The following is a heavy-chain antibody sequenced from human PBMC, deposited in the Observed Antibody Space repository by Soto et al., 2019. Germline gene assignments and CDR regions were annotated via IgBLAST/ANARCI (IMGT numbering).Heavy chain of an antibody. CDR1: GFSLSSIGVA. CDR2: LYWNDDR. V-gene: IGHV2-5*01. CDR3: AHSASVPCCYYFDS. J-gene: IGHJ4*02. D-gene: IGHD1-26*01. Sequence: QITLKGSGPALVKPTQTLTLTCTFSGFSLSSIGVAVGWIRQPPGKALEWLALLYWNDDRRYSPSLKSRLTITKDTSKNQVVLTMTNMDPADTATYYCAHSASVPCCYYFDSWGQGTLVTVSS.